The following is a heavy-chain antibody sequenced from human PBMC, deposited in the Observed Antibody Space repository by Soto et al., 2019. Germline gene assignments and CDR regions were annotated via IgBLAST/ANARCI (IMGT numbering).Heavy chain of an antibody. CDR2: VTHSGGT. CDR3: AASYYDFWSGLKYHFDY. V-gene: IGHV4-34*01. CDR1: GCSFTDYS. J-gene: IGHJ4*02. D-gene: IGHD3-3*01. Sequence: PSETLCLTCAVYGCSFTDYSWNWIRQSPGKGLEWIGEVTHSGGTKYNPSLKSRVTIAVDTSKNQFSLQLNSMPSADTAVYYCAASYYDFWSGLKYHFDYWGQGTLVTVSS.